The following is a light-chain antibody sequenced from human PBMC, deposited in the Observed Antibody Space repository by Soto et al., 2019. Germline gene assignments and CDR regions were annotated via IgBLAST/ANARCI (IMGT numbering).Light chain of an antibody. CDR1: QDISSF. Sequence: GDRVTITCRASQDISSFLAWYQQKPGKVPKPLIYAASTFQSAVPSRFSGSGSGTDFTLTISSLQPEDVATYYCQNYNSAPFTFGPGTKVDI. CDR2: AAS. CDR3: QNYNSAPFT. J-gene: IGKJ3*01. V-gene: IGKV1-27*01.